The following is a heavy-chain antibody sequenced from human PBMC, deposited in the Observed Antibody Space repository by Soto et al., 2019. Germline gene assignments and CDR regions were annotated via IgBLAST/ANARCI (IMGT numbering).Heavy chain of an antibody. J-gene: IGHJ6*02. D-gene: IGHD3-16*02. V-gene: IGHV1-18*01. CDR3: AIDPDYDYVWGTYRLERNYYGVDV. CDR2: ISTYNGNT. CDR1: GYTFTSYG. Sequence: QVQLVQSGGEVKKPGASVKVSCKASGYTFTSYGISWVRQAPGQGLEWMGWISTYNGNTHYVQNLQGRVTRTTNTSTSTAYMELASLRSDDTAVYYCAIDPDYDYVWGTYRLERNYYGVDVWGQGTTVTVSS.